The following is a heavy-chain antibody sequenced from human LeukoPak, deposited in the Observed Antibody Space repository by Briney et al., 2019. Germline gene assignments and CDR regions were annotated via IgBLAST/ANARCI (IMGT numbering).Heavy chain of an antibody. V-gene: IGHV3-21*01. Sequence: GGSLRLSRAASGFTFSSYSMNWVRQAPGKGLEWVSSISSSSSYIYYADSVKGRFTISRDNAKNSLYLQMNSLRAEDTAVYYCARGSCTNGVCYPSNDAFDIWGQGTMVTVSS. CDR2: ISSSSSYI. CDR1: GFTFSSYS. J-gene: IGHJ3*02. D-gene: IGHD2-8*01. CDR3: ARGSCTNGVCYPSNDAFDI.